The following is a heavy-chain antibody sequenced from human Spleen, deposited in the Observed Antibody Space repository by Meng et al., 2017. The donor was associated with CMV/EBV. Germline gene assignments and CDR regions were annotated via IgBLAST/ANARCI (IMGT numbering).Heavy chain of an antibody. Sequence: GESLKISCAASGFSFSSYDMSWARQAPGKGLEWVSTISGSGGSTYYADSLKGRFTISRDNSKNTLYLQMNRLTAEDTALYYCDGSDFWGQGTPVTVSS. CDR1: GFSFSSYD. J-gene: IGHJ4*02. D-gene: IGHD6-25*01. CDR3: DGSDF. V-gene: IGHV3-23*01. CDR2: ISGSGGST.